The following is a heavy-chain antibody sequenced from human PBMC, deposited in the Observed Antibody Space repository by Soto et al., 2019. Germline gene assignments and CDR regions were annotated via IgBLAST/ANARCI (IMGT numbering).Heavy chain of an antibody. CDR3: ARDRHGDYYFDY. V-gene: IGHV3-48*02. CDR2: ISSSSSSI. D-gene: IGHD4-17*01. Sequence: HPGGSLRLSCTASRFTFSAYTMNWVRQAPGKGLEWVSSISSSSSSILYADSVKGRFTISRDNAKNSLYLQMNSLRDEDTAVYYCARDRHGDYYFDYWGQGTLVTVSS. CDR1: RFTFSAYT. J-gene: IGHJ4*02.